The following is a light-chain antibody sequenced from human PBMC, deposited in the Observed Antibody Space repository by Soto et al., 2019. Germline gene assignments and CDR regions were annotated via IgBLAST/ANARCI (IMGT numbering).Light chain of an antibody. CDR3: QQRHQLRT. V-gene: IGKV3-11*01. J-gene: IGKJ4*01. CDR1: QSVSNY. CDR2: HAS. Sequence: VLTQSPATLSLSPGERATLSCRASQSVSNYLAWYQQRPAQAPRLLIYHASTRATGIPARFSGSGSGTDFTLTISSLEPEDFAVYYCQQRHQLRTFGGGTKVEI.